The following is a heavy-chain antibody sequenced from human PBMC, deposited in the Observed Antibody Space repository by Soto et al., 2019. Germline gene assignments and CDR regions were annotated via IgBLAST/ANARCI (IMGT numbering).Heavy chain of an antibody. CDR3: ARVSGIYYYGMDV. D-gene: IGHD3-10*01. J-gene: IGHJ6*02. CDR1: GGSFSGYY. Sequence: QVQLQQWGAGLLKPSETLSLTCAVYGGSFSGYYWSWIRQPPGKGLEWIGEINHSGSTNYNPSLKSRVTISVDMSKNQFSLKLSSVTAADTAVYYCARVSGIYYYGMDVWGQGTTVTVSS. CDR2: INHSGST. V-gene: IGHV4-34*01.